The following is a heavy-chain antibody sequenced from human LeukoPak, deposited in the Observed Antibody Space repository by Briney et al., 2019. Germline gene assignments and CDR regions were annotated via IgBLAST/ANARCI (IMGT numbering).Heavy chain of an antibody. CDR1: GYTFTSYY. CDR2: INPSGGST. CDR3: AQAGSGPQIGY. Sequence: GASVKVSCKASGYTFTSYYMHWVRQAPRQGLEWMGIINPSGGSTSYAQKFQGRVTMTRDTSTSTVYMELSSLRSEDMAVYYCAQAGSGPQIGYWGQGTLVTVSS. J-gene: IGHJ4*02. D-gene: IGHD6-13*01. V-gene: IGHV1-46*01.